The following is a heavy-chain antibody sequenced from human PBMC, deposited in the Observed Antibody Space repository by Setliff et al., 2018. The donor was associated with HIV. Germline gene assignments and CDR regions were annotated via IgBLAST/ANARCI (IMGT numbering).Heavy chain of an antibody. Sequence: SETLSLTCAVYGGSFSGHQWTWIRQSPGRELEWIGEINHRGTSNYNPSLKRRVSMSVDTSKNQFSLRMTSLTAADTAVYFCARGSGVSLDTYHIWGQGTLVTVTS. CDR1: GGSFSGHQ. J-gene: IGHJ4*02. V-gene: IGHV4-34*01. CDR3: ARGSGVSLDTYHI. CDR2: INHRGTS. D-gene: IGHD6-25*01.